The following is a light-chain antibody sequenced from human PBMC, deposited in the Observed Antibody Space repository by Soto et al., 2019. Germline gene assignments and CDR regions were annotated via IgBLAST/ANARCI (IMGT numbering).Light chain of an antibody. Sequence: DIAMTQSPLSLPVTPGEPGPIFCRSSQSILHSNGYNYVDWYLQKPGQSPQLLIYVGTNRACGVPDRFSGRGSSTDFTLKISRVEAEDVGVYYCMQALQTPTFGQGTKVDIK. V-gene: IGKV2-28*01. CDR3: MQALQTPT. CDR1: QSILHSNGYNY. CDR2: VGT. J-gene: IGKJ1*01.